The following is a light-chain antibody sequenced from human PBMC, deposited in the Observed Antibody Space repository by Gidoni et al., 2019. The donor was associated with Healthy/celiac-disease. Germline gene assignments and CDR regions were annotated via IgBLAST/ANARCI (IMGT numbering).Light chain of an antibody. V-gene: IGLV1-40*01. CDR3: QSYDSSLSGFVV. Sequence: QSVLTQPPSVSEAPGQRVTISCTGSSSHIGAGYDVHWYQQLPGTAPKLLIYGNSNRPSGVPDRFSGSKSGTSASLAITGLQAEDEADYYCQSYDSSLSGFVVFGGGTKLTVL. CDR2: GNS. CDR1: SSHIGAGYD. J-gene: IGLJ2*01.